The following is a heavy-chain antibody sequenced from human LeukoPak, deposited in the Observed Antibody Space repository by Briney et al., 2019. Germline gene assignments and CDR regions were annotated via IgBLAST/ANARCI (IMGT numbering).Heavy chain of an antibody. V-gene: IGHV4-39*01. D-gene: IGHD3-10*01. CDR1: GGSISSSSYY. J-gene: IGHJ4*02. CDR3: ARPYYYGSGSPYLD. CDR2: IYYSGST. Sequence: SETLSLTCTVSGGSISSSSYYWGWIRQPPGKGLEWIGSIYYSGSTYYNPSLKSRVTISVDTSKNQFSLELSSVTAADTAVYYCARPYYYGSGSPYLDWGQGTLVTVSS.